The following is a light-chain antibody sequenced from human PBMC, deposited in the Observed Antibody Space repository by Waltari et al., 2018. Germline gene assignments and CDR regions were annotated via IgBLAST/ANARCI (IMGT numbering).Light chain of an antibody. CDR1: SSDVGGYNF. V-gene: IGLV2-14*01. J-gene: IGLJ3*02. CDR2: EVR. Sequence: QSALIQPASVSGSPGQSITISCTGTSSDVGGYNFVSWYQHHPGKAPKLRIYEVRDRPSGVSSRFFGSKTGNRASLTIAGLLPEDEADYFCTSYTASSTLVFGGGTKVTVL. CDR3: TSYTASSTLV.